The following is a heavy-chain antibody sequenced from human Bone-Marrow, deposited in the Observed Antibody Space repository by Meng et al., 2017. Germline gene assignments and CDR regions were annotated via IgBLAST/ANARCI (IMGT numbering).Heavy chain of an antibody. CDR1: GYPFTDYF. V-gene: IGHV1-2*06. J-gene: IGHJ6*02. D-gene: IGHD3-10*01. Sequence: QVHLVQSGAEVTKPGASVKVSCKPSGYPFTDYFIQRVRQAPGQGLEWMGRINPKYGGTNYDQKFQGRVTMTRDTSISTAYMELSRLTSDDTAVYYCAISYYTSGAVGAMDVWGQGTTVTVSS. CDR3: AISYYTSGAVGAMDV. CDR2: INPKYGGT.